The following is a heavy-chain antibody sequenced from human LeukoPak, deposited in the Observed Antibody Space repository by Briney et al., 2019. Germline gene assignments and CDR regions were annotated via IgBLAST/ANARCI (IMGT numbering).Heavy chain of an antibody. CDR3: AKVTYYYDSSGYADY. V-gene: IGHV3-23*01. CDR1: GFTFSSYA. J-gene: IGHJ4*02. Sequence: GGSLRLSCAASGFTFSSYAMSWVRQAPGKGLEWVSAISGSGGSTYYADSVKGRFTISRDNSKSTLCLQMNSLRAEDTAVYYCAKVTYYYDSSGYADYWGQGTLVTVSS. CDR2: ISGSGGST. D-gene: IGHD3-22*01.